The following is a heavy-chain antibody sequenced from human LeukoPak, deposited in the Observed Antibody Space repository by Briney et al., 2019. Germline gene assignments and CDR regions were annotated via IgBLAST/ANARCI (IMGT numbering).Heavy chain of an antibody. CDR3: ARVRGMYINDAFDI. D-gene: IGHD3-16*01. CDR1: GFTFSDYY. V-gene: IGHV4-59*10. J-gene: IGHJ3*02. CDR2: IDSSGNT. Sequence: PGGSLRLSCAASGFTFSDYYMSWIRQAPGKGLEDIGRIDSSGNTNYNPSLKSRVTMSVDTSKNQFSLKLSSVTAADTAVYYCARVRGMYINDAFDIWGQGTMVAVSS.